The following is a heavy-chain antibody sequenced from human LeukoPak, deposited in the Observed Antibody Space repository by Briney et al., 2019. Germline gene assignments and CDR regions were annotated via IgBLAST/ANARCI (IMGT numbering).Heavy chain of an antibody. D-gene: IGHD1-1*01. CDR1: GYSIGNGYY. CDR2: IYHSGST. CDR3: ARCGNYYYYYMDV. Sequence: SETLSLTCTVSGYSIGNGYYWGWIRQPPGKGLEWIGIIYHSGSTNYNPSLKSRVTISVDTSKNQFSLKLSSVTAADTAVYYCARCGNYYYYYMDVWGKGTTVTVSS. J-gene: IGHJ6*03. V-gene: IGHV4-38-2*02.